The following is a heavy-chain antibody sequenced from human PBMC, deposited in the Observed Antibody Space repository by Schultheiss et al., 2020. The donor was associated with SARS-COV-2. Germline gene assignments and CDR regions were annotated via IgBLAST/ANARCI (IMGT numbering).Heavy chain of an antibody. CDR3: ARDWSTSGTYGMDV. D-gene: IGHD3-10*01. CDR2: IKSKTDGGTT. J-gene: IGHJ6*02. V-gene: IGHV3-15*01. Sequence: GGSLRLSCAASGFTFSNAWMSWVRQAPGKGLEWVGRIKSKTDGGTTDYAAPVKGRFTISRDDSKNTLYLQMNSLRAEDTAVYYCARDWSTSGTYGMDVWGQGTTVTVSS. CDR1: GFTFSNAW.